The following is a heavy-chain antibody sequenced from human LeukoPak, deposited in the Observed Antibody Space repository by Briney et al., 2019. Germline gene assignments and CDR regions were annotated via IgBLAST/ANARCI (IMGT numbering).Heavy chain of an antibody. Sequence: SETLSLTCTVSGGSISSSSYYWGWIRQPPGTGLEWIGSIYYSGSTYYNPSLKSRVTISVDTSKNQFSLKLSSVTAADTAVYYCARRSPYCGGDCYWTWGQGTLVTVSS. J-gene: IGHJ5*02. CDR2: IYYSGST. CDR1: GGSISSSSYY. CDR3: ARRSPYCGGDCYWT. D-gene: IGHD2-21*02. V-gene: IGHV4-39*01.